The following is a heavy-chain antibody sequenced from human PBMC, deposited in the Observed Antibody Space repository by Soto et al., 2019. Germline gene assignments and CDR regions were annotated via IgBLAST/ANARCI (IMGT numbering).Heavy chain of an antibody. J-gene: IGHJ4*02. CDR3: AREGGGDAYYFDY. Sequence: SVKVSCKASGGTFSIYAIIWVRQAPGQGLEWMGGIIPIFGTASYAQKFQGRVTITADESTSTAYMELSSLRSEDTAVYYCAREGGGDAYYFDYWGQGTLVTVSS. V-gene: IGHV1-69*13. CDR2: IIPIFGTA. D-gene: IGHD2-21*02. CDR1: GGTFSIYA.